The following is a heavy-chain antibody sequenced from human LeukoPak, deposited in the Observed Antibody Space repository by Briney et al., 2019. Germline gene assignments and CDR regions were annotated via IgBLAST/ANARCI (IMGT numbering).Heavy chain of an antibody. CDR2: ISASGGST. D-gene: IGHD3-10*01. CDR1: GFTFSSSA. Sequence: GGSLRLSCAASGFTFSSSAMSWVRRVPGKGLEWVSGISASGGSTYYADSVQGRFTISRDNSKNTLYLQMNSLRAEDTAEYYCAKDGGFYGSGGSVYWGQGTLVTVSS. V-gene: IGHV3-23*01. CDR3: AKDGGFYGSGGSVY. J-gene: IGHJ4*02.